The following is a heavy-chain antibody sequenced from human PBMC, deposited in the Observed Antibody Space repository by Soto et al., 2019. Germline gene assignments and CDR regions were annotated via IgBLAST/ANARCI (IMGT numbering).Heavy chain of an antibody. D-gene: IGHD2-15*01. CDR2: ISVYNGNT. J-gene: IGHJ4*02. V-gene: IGHV1-18*01. CDR3: ARVALVVVAATLIDY. Sequence: GASVKVSCKASGYTFTSYGISWVRQAPGQGLEWMGWISVYNGNTNYAQKLQGRVTMTTDTSTSTAYMELRSLRSDDTAVYYCARVALVVVAATLIDYWGQGTLVTVSS. CDR1: GYTFTSYG.